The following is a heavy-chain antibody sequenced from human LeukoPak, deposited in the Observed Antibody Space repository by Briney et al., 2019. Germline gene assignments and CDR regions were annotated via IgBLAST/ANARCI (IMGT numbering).Heavy chain of an antibody. D-gene: IGHD3-3*01. CDR2: IIPIFGTA. Sequence: ASVKVSCKASGGTFSSYAISWVRQPPGQGLEWMGGIIPIFGTANYAQKLQGRVTMTTDTSTSTAYMELRSLRSDDTAVYYCARDNYDFWRVPDEGENWFDPWGQGTLVTVSS. V-gene: IGHV1-69*05. CDR1: GGTFSSYA. J-gene: IGHJ5*02. CDR3: ARDNYDFWRVPDEGENWFDP.